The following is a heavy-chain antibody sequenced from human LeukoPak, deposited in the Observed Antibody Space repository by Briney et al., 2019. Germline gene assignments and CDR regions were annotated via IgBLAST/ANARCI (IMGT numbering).Heavy chain of an antibody. J-gene: IGHJ4*02. CDR3: VKGMTDFDY. Sequence: GGSLRLSCGASGFXFTNYAMTWVRQAPGKGLEWVSVISASGGSTQYADSVKGWFTISRDNSKNTMYLQMNSLRAEDTAVYYCVKGMTDFDYWGQGTLVTVSS. CDR1: GFXFTNYA. V-gene: IGHV3-23*01. CDR2: ISASGGST.